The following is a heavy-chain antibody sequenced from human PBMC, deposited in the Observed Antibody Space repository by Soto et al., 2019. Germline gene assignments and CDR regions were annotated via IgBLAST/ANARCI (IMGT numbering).Heavy chain of an antibody. CDR2: IWFDGIKE. CDR1: GFDFTTYA. Sequence: GGSLRLSCAVTGFDFTTYAMHWVRQIPDKGLEWVAIIWFDGIKEFYAESVRGRFTISIDTSKNTVFLQMNNVRAEDTALYYCTRATFDVWGQGTTVTVS. V-gene: IGHV3-33*01. J-gene: IGHJ6*01. CDR3: TRATFDV.